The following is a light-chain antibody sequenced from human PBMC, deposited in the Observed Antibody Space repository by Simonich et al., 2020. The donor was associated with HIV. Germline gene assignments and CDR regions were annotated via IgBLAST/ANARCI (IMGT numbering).Light chain of an antibody. CDR2: EVN. J-gene: IGLJ3*02. V-gene: IGLV2-8*01. Sequence: QSALTQPPSASGSPGQSVTISCTGTSSDVGGYNYVSWYQQHPGKAPKLMIYEVNERPSGVPDRCSGSKSGNTASLTVSGLQAEDEADYYCSSYADSNNLLFGGGTRLTVL. CDR1: SSDVGGYNY. CDR3: SSYADSNNLL.